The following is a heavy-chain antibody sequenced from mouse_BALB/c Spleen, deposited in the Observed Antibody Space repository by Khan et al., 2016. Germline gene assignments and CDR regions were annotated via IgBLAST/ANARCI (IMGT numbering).Heavy chain of an antibody. D-gene: IGHD2-1*01. J-gene: IGHJ4*01. V-gene: IGHV1S137*01. Sequence: VQLQESGAELVRPGVSVKISCKGSGYTFTDYAMHWVKQSHAQSLEWIGVISTYYGDTSCNQKFEGKATLTVDKSSSTAYMELARLTSEDSAIXYCAIEALNYDYAMDYWGQGTSVTVSS. CDR1: GYTFTDYA. CDR3: AIEALNYDYAMDY. CDR2: ISTYYGDT.